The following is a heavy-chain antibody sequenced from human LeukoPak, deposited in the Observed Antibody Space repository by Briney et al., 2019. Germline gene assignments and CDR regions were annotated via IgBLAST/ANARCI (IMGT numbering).Heavy chain of an antibody. CDR3: ARGDCSSTICYSPMDV. CDR1: GYSISTGYY. D-gene: IGHD2-2*01. V-gene: IGHV4-38-2*02. Sequence: SETLSLTCSVSGYSISTGYYWVWIRQSPGRGLEWIGSIYRSGSTNYNPSLKSRVTISVDTSNNQFSLKVSSVTAADTAVYYCARGDCSSTICYSPMDVWGKGTTVTVSS. J-gene: IGHJ6*03. CDR2: IYRSGST.